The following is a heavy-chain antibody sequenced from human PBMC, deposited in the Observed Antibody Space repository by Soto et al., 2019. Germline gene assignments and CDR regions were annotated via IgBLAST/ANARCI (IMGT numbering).Heavy chain of an antibody. CDR2: INHSGST. V-gene: IGHV4-34*01. CDR1: GGSFSGYY. J-gene: IGHJ4*02. CDR3: ARGVHSSSWYDY. Sequence: QVQPQQWGAGLLKPSETLSLTCAVYGGSFSGYYWSWIRQPPGKGLEWIGEINHSGSTNYNPSLKSRVTISVDTSKNQFSLKLSSVTAADTAVYYCARGVHSSSWYDYWGQGTLVTVSS. D-gene: IGHD6-13*01.